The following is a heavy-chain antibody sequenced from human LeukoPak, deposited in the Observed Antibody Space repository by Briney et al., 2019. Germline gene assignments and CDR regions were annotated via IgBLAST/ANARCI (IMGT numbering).Heavy chain of an antibody. CDR2: ISGTGVNT. J-gene: IGHJ4*02. V-gene: IGHV3-23*01. CDR1: GFTFSSYA. CDR3: AKSSVRGVDSFDY. Sequence: PGGSLRLSCAASGFTFSSYAMSWVRQAPGKGLEWVSSISGTGVNTHCADSARGRFTISRDYSKNTLYLRMSSLRAEDTAVYYCAKSSVRGVDSFDYWGQGTLVTVSS. D-gene: IGHD3-10*01.